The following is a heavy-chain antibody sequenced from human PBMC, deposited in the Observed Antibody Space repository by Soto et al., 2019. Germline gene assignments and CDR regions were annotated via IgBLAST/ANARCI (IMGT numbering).Heavy chain of an antibody. Sequence: PSETLSLTCTVSGCSISSYYWSWIRQPPGKGLEWIGYIYYSGSTNYNPSLKSRVTISVDTSKNQFSLKLSSVTAADTAVYYCARVSGVVVVAATLPQRWFDPWGQGTLVTVSS. CDR3: ARVSGVVVVAATLPQRWFDP. CDR1: GCSISSYY. J-gene: IGHJ5*02. V-gene: IGHV4-59*01. CDR2: IYYSGST. D-gene: IGHD2-15*01.